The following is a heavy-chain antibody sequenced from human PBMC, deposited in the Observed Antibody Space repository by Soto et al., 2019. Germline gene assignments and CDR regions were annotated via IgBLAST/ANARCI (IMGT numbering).Heavy chain of an antibody. D-gene: IGHD3-3*01. CDR2: IYYSGST. J-gene: IGHJ6*02. CDR3: SRLRNNYDFWSGYYSGGMDV. V-gene: IGHV4-59*01. CDR1: GGSISSYY. Sequence: SETLSLTCTVSGGSISSYYWSWIRQPPGKGLERIGYIYYSGSTNYNPSLKSRVTISVDTSKNQFSLKLSSVTVADTAVYYCSRLRNNYDFWSGYYSGGMDVWGQGTTVTVSS.